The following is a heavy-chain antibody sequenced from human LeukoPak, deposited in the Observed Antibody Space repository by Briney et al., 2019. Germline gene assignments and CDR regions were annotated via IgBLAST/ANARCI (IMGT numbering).Heavy chain of an antibody. CDR1: GFTFDDYA. D-gene: IGHD6-19*01. CDR3: AKGITVAGIILDAFDI. Sequence: GRSLRLSCAASGFTFDDYAMHWVRQAPGKGLEWVSGISGSSITTYYADSVKGRFTISRDNSKNTLYLQMDSLRAEDTAVYYCAKGITVAGIILDAFDIWGQGTMVTASS. V-gene: IGHV3-23*01. CDR2: ISGSSITT. J-gene: IGHJ3*02.